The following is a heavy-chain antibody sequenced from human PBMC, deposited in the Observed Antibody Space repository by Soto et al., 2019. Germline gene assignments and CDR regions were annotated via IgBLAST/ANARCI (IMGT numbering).Heavy chain of an antibody. J-gene: IGHJ4*02. CDR3: ARGSPSAVTNAY. CDR1: GFTFSSYW. V-gene: IGHV3-7*01. Sequence: GGSLRLSCAASGFTFSSYWMSWVRQAPGKGLEWVANIKQDGSEKYYVDSVKVRFTISRDNAKNSLYLQMNSLRAEDTAVEYCARGSPSAVTNAYRGQGTRVTVSS. D-gene: IGHD4-4*01. CDR2: IKQDGSEK.